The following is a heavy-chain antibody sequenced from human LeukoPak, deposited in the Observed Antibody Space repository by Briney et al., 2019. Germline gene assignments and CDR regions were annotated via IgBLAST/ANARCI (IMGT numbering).Heavy chain of an antibody. CDR3: TTGEFWGGWYGFDY. V-gene: IGHV3-15*01. D-gene: IGHD6-19*01. CDR1: GFTFSNAW. J-gene: IGHJ4*02. CDR2: IKSKTDGGTT. Sequence: PGGSLRLSCAASGFTFSNAWMSWVRQAPGKGLEWVGRIKSKTDGGTTDYATPVKGRFTISRDDSKTTLYLQMNSLKTEDTAVYYCTTGEFWGGWYGFDYWGQGTLVTVSS.